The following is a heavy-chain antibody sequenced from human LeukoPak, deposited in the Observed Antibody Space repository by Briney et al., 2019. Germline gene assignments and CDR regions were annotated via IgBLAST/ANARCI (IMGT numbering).Heavy chain of an antibody. CDR1: GGTFSSYA. CDR2: IIPIFGTA. V-gene: IGHV1-69*06. J-gene: IGHJ4*02. Sequence: SGKVSCKASGGTFSSYAISWVRQAPGQGLEWMGRIIPIFGTANYAQKFQGRVTITADKSTSTAYMEPSSLRSEDTAVYYCARDGWGYCSSTSCYPFDYWGQGTLVPVSS. CDR3: ARDGWGYCSSTSCYPFDY. D-gene: IGHD2-2*01.